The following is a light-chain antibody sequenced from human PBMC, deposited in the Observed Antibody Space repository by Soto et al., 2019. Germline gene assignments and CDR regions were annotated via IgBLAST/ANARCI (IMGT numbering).Light chain of an antibody. CDR3: QQYDHSPRT. Sequence: IVLTQSPGTLSLSPGERATLSCRASQALQRSFLAWYQHKPGQSPRLLISGVSSRAAGVPDRFSGSGSGTDFTLTISSLEPQDPAVYFCQQYDHSPRTFGQGTKVEI. CDR2: GVS. J-gene: IGKJ2*01. CDR1: QALQRSF. V-gene: IGKV3-20*01.